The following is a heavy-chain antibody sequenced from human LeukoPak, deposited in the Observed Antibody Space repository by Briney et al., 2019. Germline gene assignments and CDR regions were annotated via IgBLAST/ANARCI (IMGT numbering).Heavy chain of an antibody. D-gene: IGHD5-18*01. V-gene: IGHV3-15*01. CDR1: GFTFRDAG. CDR3: AHRDTAMVRVDH. Sequence: GGSLRLSCAASGFTFRDAGMSWVRQAPGKGLEWVGRIKSKTDGGTTDYAAPVKGRFTISRDDSKNTLYLQMSSLKTEDTAVYFCAHRDTAMVRVDHWGPGTLVTVSS. CDR2: IKSKTDGGTT. J-gene: IGHJ4*02.